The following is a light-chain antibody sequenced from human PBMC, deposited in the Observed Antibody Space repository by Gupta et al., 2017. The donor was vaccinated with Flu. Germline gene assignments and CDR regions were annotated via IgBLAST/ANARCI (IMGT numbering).Light chain of an antibody. CDR2: GAS. J-gene: IGKJ5*01. Sequence: ATLSVSPGERATLSCRASQSVRSNLAWYKQKPGQAPRLLIYGASTRDTGIPARFSGSGYGTEFTLTISSRQSEDFAVYYCQQYKNWPPITFGQGTRLEIK. CDR1: QSVRSN. CDR3: QQYKNWPPIT. V-gene: IGKV3-15*01.